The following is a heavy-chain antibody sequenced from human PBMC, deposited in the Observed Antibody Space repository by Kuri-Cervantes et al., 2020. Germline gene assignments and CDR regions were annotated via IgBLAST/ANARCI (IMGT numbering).Heavy chain of an antibody. D-gene: IGHD3-10*01. Sequence: AVKVSCKASGGTFISYAISWVRQAPGQGLEWMGGIIPIFGTANYAQKFQGRVTITADKSTSTAYVELSSLRSEDTAVYYCARAGQEYTHSPRGKRLHYYYMDVWGKGTTVTVSS. J-gene: IGHJ6*03. CDR1: GGTFISYA. CDR3: ARAGQEYTHSPRGKRLHYYYMDV. CDR2: IIPIFGTA. V-gene: IGHV1-69*06.